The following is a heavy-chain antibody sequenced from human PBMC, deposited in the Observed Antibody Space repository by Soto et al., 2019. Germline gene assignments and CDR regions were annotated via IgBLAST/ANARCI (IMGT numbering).Heavy chain of an antibody. J-gene: IGHJ4*02. D-gene: IGHD3-22*01. CDR1: GYSFAGYW. CDR2: IDPSDSQT. CDR3: ARQIYDSDTGPNFQYYFDS. V-gene: IGHV5-10-1*01. Sequence: PGESLKISCKVSGYSFAGYWITWVRQKPGKGLEWMGRIDPSDSQTYYSPSFRGHVTISVTKSITTVFLQWSSLRASDTAMYYCARQIYDSDTGPNFQYYFDSWDQGTPVTVSS.